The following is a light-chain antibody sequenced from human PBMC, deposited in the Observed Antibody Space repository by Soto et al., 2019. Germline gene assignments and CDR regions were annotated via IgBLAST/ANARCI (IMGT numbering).Light chain of an antibody. CDR1: QSVSTY. CDR3: QQSYRMPYT. J-gene: IGKJ2*01. CDR2: AAS. Sequence: DIQMTQSPSSLSASVGDRVTITCRASQSVSTYLNWYQQKPGKAPKLLIYAASSLQSGVPSRFSGSGSVTDFTLTISSLQPEDFSTYYCQQSYRMPYTFGQGTKVEIK. V-gene: IGKV1-39*01.